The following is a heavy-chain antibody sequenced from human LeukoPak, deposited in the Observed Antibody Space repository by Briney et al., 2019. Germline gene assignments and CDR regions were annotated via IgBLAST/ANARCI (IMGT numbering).Heavy chain of an antibody. Sequence: ASVKVSCKASGYIYTKYVVHWVRQAPGQRPEWMGWIKAGNGDTKYSQNFQDRLTITRDTSASTVYMELSSLTSEDTALYYCARDDCGDTCYPGGYWGQGTLVTVSS. J-gene: IGHJ4*02. CDR1: GYIYTKYV. D-gene: IGHD2-21*01. V-gene: IGHV1-3*01. CDR2: IKAGNGDT. CDR3: ARDDCGDTCYPGGY.